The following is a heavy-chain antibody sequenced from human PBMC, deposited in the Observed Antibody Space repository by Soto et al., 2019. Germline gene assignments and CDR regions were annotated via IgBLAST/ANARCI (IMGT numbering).Heavy chain of an antibody. Sequence: QVHLVQSGAEVKKPGSSVKVSCKAAGGTFSSYGISWVRQAPGQGLEWMGGIIPMFGTATHTQTFQGRLTITADESTSTAYMELSSLRSEDTAVYFCARSVGVTTLSYLDYWGQGTLVTVSS. J-gene: IGHJ4*02. CDR1: GGTFSSYG. D-gene: IGHD1-26*01. CDR2: IIPMFGTA. V-gene: IGHV1-69*01. CDR3: ARSVGVTTLSYLDY.